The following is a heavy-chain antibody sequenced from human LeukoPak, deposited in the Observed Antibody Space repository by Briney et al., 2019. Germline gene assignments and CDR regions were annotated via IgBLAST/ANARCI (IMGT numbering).Heavy chain of an antibody. Sequence: SETLSLTCSVSGYSISSGYYWGWIGQPPVKGLEWIGSGSTYYNPSLKRRVTISVETSKKQFSLKLSSVVAADTAVYFWASPSGDDSGGYYTWYSHHWGQGILVSVSS. V-gene: IGHV4-38-2*01. CDR2: SGST. J-gene: IGHJ1*01. D-gene: IGHD3-22*01. CDR3: ASPSGDDSGGYYTWYSHH. CDR1: GYSISSGYY.